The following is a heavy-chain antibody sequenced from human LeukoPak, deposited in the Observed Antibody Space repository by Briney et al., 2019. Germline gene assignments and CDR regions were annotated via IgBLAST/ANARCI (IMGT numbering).Heavy chain of an antibody. CDR2: INHSGYT. Sequence: SETLSLTCAVSGVSFDDYYWSWVRQTPGKGLEWIGEINHSGYTNDSPSLKSRVTLSIDTSRKQFSLNLRSVTVADAGIYYCTRMTTGNDYWGQGTLVTVSS. V-gene: IGHV4-34*01. J-gene: IGHJ4*02. CDR1: GVSFDDYY. CDR3: TRMTTGNDY. D-gene: IGHD4-17*01.